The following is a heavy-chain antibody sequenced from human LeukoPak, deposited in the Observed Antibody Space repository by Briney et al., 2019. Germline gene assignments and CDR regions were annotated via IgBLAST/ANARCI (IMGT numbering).Heavy chain of an antibody. D-gene: IGHD6-13*01. CDR3: LYSSSSGDY. J-gene: IGHJ4*02. CDR1: GFTFSSYG. Sequence: PGGSLRLSCAASGFTFSSYGMHWVRQAPGKGLEWVAVISYGGSNKYYADSVKGRFTISRDNSKNTLYLQMNSLRAEDTAVYYCLYSSSSGDYWGQGTLVTVSS. V-gene: IGHV3-30*03. CDR2: ISYGGSNK.